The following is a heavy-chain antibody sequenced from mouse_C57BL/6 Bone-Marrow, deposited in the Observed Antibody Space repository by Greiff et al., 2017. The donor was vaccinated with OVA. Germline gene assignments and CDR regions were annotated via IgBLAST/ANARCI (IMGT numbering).Heavy chain of an antibody. Sequence: EVNVVESGGGLVKPGGSLKLSCAASGFTFSSYAMSWVRQTPEKRLEWVATISDGGSYTYYPDNVKGRFTISRDNAKNNLYLQMSHLKSEDTAMYYCARDHYDYDTYFDVWGTGTTVTVSS. J-gene: IGHJ1*03. V-gene: IGHV5-4*01. CDR2: ISDGGSYT. D-gene: IGHD2-4*01. CDR3: ARDHYDYDTYFDV. CDR1: GFTFSSYA.